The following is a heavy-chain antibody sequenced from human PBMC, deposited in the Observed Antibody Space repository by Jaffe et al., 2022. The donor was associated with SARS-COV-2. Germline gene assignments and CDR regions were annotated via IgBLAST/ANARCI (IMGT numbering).Heavy chain of an antibody. V-gene: IGHV4-59*01. Sequence: QVQLQESGPGLVKPSETLSLTCTVSGGSISSYYWSWIRQPPGKGLEWIGYIYYSGSTNYNPSLKSRVTISVDTSKNQFSLKLSSVTAADTAVYYCARSWNVLRFLERDDAFDIWGQGTMVTVSS. J-gene: IGHJ3*02. CDR1: GGSISSYY. CDR2: IYYSGST. D-gene: IGHD3-3*01. CDR3: ARSWNVLRFLERDDAFDI.